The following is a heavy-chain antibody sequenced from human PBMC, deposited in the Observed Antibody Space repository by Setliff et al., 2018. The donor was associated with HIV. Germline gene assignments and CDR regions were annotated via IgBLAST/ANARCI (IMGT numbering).Heavy chain of an antibody. D-gene: IGHD6-13*01. J-gene: IGHJ4*02. V-gene: IGHV1-2*06. CDR2: INPKSGAT. CDR3: ASFHRHEYMSASVTGAY. Sequence: GASVKVSCKASGYSFTGYYVNWVRQAPGQGLEWMGRINPKSGATNLAQKFQGRVTLTRDTSVTTVYMELTSLRSDDTAVYYCASFHRHEYMSASVTGAYWGQGTLVTVSS. CDR1: GYSFTGYY.